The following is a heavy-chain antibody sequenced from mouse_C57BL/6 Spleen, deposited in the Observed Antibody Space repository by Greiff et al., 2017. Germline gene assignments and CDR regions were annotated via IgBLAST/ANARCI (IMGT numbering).Heavy chain of an antibody. D-gene: IGHD4-1*01. CDR3: ARSNWTPFDY. CDR2: IRNKANGYTT. Sequence: EVQRVESGGGLVQPGGSLSLSCAASGFTFTDYYMSWVRQPPGKALEWLGFIRNKANGYTTEYSASVKGRFTISRDNSQSILYLQMNALRAEDSATYYCARSNWTPFDYWGQGTTLTVSS. V-gene: IGHV7-3*01. CDR1: GFTFTDYY. J-gene: IGHJ2*01.